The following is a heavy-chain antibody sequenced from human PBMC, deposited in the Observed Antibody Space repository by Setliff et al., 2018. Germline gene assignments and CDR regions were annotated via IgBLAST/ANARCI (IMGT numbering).Heavy chain of an antibody. V-gene: IGHV3-23*01. CDR1: GFTFGAYT. Sequence: GESLKISCVACGFTFGAYTLTWVRQAPGKGLEFVSGVDQGANTYYGDSVKGRFTISRDNSQNTVYLQMTNLRVEDTAIYCCAKDRVPDGKWDFDSSGPGIPVTVSS. CDR2: VDQGANT. J-gene: IGHJ4*02. D-gene: IGHD2-8*01. CDR3: AKDRVPDGKWDFDS.